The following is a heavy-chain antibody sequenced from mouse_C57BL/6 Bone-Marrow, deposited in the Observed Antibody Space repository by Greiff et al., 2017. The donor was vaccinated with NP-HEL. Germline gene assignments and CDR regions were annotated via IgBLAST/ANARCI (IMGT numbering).Heavy chain of an antibody. CDR3: ARSYDGYHYYAMDY. J-gene: IGHJ4*01. Sequence: QVQLQQSGAELVRPGTSVKLSCKASGYTFTSYWMHWVKQRPGQGLEWIGVIDPSDSYTNYNQKFKGKATLTVDTSSSTAYMQLSSLTSEDSAVYYCARSYDGYHYYAMDYWGQGTSVTVSS. CDR2: IDPSDSYT. CDR1: GYTFTSYW. V-gene: IGHV1-59*01. D-gene: IGHD2-3*01.